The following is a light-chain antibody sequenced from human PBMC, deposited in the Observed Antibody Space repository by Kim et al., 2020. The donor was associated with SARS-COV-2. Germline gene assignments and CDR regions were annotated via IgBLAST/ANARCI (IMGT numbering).Light chain of an antibody. V-gene: IGKV3-20*01. CDR2: GAS. CDR1: QSVSSSY. J-gene: IGKJ4*01. Sequence: EIVLTQSPVTLSLSPGERATLSCRASQSVSSSYLAWYQQKPGQAPRLLIYGASSRATGIPDRFSGSGSGTDFTLTISRLEPEDFAVYYCQQYGSSPRLTFGGGTKLEI. CDR3: QQYGSSPRLT.